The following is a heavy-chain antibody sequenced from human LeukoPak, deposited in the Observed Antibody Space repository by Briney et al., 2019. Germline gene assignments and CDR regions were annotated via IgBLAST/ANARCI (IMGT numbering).Heavy chain of an antibody. CDR3: ARGMATIDGYYYYMDV. J-gene: IGHJ6*03. V-gene: IGHV3-21*01. D-gene: IGHD5-24*01. CDR1: GFTFSNYA. Sequence: KLGGSLRLSCAASGFTFSNYAMSWVRQAPGKGLEWVSSISSSSSYIYYADSVKGRFTISRDNAKNSLYLQMNSLRAEDTAVYYCARGMATIDGYYYYMDVWGKGTTVTVSS. CDR2: ISSSSSYI.